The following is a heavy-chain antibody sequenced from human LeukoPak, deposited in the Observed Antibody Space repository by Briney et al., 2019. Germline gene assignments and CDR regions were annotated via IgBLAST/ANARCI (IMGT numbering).Heavy chain of an antibody. CDR2: IYHSGST. V-gene: IGHV4-38-2*02. CDR3: ARDNIVVVAATKAYYFDY. Sequence: SETLSLTCTVSGYSISSGYYWGWIRQPPGKGLEWIGSIYHSGSTYYNPSLKSRVTISVDTSKNQFSLKLSSVTAADTAVYYCARDNIVVVAATKAYYFDYWSQGTLVTVSS. J-gene: IGHJ4*02. CDR1: GYSISSGYY. D-gene: IGHD2-15*01.